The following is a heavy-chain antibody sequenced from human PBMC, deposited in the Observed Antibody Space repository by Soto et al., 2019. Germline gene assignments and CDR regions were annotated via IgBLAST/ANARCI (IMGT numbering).Heavy chain of an antibody. D-gene: IGHD6-13*01. V-gene: IGHV1-69*13. Sequence: SVKVSCKASGGTFSSYAISWVRQAPGQGLEWMGGIIPIFGTANYAQKFQGRVTITADESTSTAYMELSSLRSEDTAVYYCARGAAALFRYYYGMDVWGQGTTVTVSS. CDR2: IIPIFGTA. J-gene: IGHJ6*02. CDR1: GGTFSSYA. CDR3: ARGAAALFRYYYGMDV.